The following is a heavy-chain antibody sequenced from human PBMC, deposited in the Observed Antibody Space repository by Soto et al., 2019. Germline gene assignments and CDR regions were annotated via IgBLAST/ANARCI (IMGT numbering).Heavy chain of an antibody. CDR1: GGSVSSGSYY. CDR2: IFYNGGT. Sequence: SETLSLTCPVSGGSVSSGSYYWSWIRQPPGKGLELIGYIFYNGGTNYSPSLKSRVTMSVDTSRDQFSLRLSSVTAPDTAFYYCARGVTMITGFDYWGQGSLVTVSS. CDR3: ARGVTMITGFDY. D-gene: IGHD3-22*01. J-gene: IGHJ4*02. V-gene: IGHV4-61*01.